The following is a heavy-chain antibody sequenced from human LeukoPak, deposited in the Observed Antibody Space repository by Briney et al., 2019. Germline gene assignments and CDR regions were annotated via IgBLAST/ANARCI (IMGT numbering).Heavy chain of an antibody. CDR1: GFTFSDYV. D-gene: IGHD6-13*01. CDR2: ITASGDRT. CDR3: AKEGYSRGYYSYYYMDV. Sequence: PPGGSLRLSCAASGFTFSDYVMIWVRQAPGKGLEWVSGITASGDRTFYGDSVRGRFTMSRDNSKNTLYVQMNSLRAEDTAVYYCAKEGYSRGYYSYYYMDVWGKGTTVTVSS. J-gene: IGHJ6*03. V-gene: IGHV3-23*01.